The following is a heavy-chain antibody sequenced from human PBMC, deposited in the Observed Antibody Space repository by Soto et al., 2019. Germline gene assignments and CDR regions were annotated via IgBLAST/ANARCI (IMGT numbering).Heavy chain of an antibody. D-gene: IGHD3-10*01. Sequence: QVQLQASGPGLVRPSEILSLTCTFSDGSFSSISNHYCSWIRQPPGKRLEWLGYISNSGYTSYNPSLRSRLSISVDTSKNQVSLKLASVTPADTAVYYCTTQGFGPLHGLVDVWGPGTTVTVSS. CDR2: ISNSGYT. CDR1: DGSFSSISNHY. V-gene: IGHV4-4*09. J-gene: IGHJ6*02. CDR3: TTQGFGPLHGLVDV.